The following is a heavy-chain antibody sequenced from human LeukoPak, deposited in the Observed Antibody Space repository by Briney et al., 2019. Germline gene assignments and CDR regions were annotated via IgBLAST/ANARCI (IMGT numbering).Heavy chain of an antibody. V-gene: IGHV4-4*07. J-gene: IGHJ6*03. CDR2: IYTSGST. CDR3: AGQQDIVVVPASYYYMDV. CDR1: GGSISSYY. Sequence: PSETLSLTCTVSGGSISSYYWSWIRQPAGKGLEWIGRIYTSGSTSYNPSLKSRVTMSVDTSKNQFSLKLSSVTAADTAVYYCAGQQDIVVVPASYYYMDVWGKGTTVTVSS. D-gene: IGHD2-2*01.